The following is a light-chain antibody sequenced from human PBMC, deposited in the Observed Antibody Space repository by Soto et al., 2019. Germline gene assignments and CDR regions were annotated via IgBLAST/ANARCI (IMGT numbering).Light chain of an antibody. Sequence: SYELTQPPSVSVSPGHTASISCSGDKSGNNYVCWYQQKPGQSPVLVIFEDNKRPSGIPERFSGSNSGNTATLTIGGTQAMDEADYYCQAWDSSGAAVFGTGTKVTVL. CDR1: KSGNNY. CDR2: EDN. J-gene: IGLJ1*01. CDR3: QAWDSSGAAV. V-gene: IGLV3-1*01.